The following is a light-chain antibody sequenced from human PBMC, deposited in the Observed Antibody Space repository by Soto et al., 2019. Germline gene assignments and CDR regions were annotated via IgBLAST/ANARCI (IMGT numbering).Light chain of an antibody. CDR2: GAS. Sequence: EIVLTQSPGTLSLSPGERVTLSCRASQSVSSDLAWYQQKPGQAPRLLIFGASTRATNIPARFTGSRSGTDFTLTISSLQSEDFAVYYCQQYNTWPRTFGQGTKVDIK. CDR1: QSVSSD. CDR3: QQYNTWPRT. J-gene: IGKJ1*01. V-gene: IGKV3-15*01.